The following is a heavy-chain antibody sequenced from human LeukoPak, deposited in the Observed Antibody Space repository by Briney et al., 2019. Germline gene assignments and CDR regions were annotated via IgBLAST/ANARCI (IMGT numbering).Heavy chain of an antibody. Sequence: ASVKVSCKASGYTFTGYYMHWVRQAPGQGLEWMGWINPNSGGTNYAQKFQGRVTMTRDTSISTAYMELSRLRSDDTAVYYCARDSQNWYSSSFGYWGQGTLVTVSS. CDR1: GYTFTGYY. V-gene: IGHV1-2*02. J-gene: IGHJ4*02. D-gene: IGHD6-13*01. CDR2: INPNSGGT. CDR3: ARDSQNWYSSSFGY.